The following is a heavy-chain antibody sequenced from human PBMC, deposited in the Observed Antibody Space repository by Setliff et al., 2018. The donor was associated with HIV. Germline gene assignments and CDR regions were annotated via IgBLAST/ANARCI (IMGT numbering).Heavy chain of an antibody. CDR1: GYTFTNYD. Sequence: ASVKVSCKASGYTFTNYDINWVRQATGQGLEWMGWMNPNSGNTGYAQKFLGRVTMTRNTSISTAYVELRSLRSEDTAVYFCARVTPYCGGDCFDAFDIWGQGTMVTVSS. CDR3: ARVTPYCGGDCFDAFDI. CDR2: MNPNSGNT. D-gene: IGHD2-21*02. V-gene: IGHV1-8*02. J-gene: IGHJ3*02.